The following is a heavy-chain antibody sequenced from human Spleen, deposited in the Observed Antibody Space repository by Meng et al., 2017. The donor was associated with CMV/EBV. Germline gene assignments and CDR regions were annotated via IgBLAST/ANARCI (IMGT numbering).Heavy chain of an antibody. Sequence: LSTSGVGVGWIRQPPGKALEWLELIYWNDDKRYSPSLESRLTITKDTSKNQVVLTMTNMDPVDTATYYCAHWTYYYDSSGYYFRFDPWGQGTLVTVSS. J-gene: IGHJ5*02. V-gene: IGHV2-5*01. CDR1: LSTSGVG. CDR3: AHWTYYYDSSGYYFRFDP. D-gene: IGHD3-22*01. CDR2: IYWNDDK.